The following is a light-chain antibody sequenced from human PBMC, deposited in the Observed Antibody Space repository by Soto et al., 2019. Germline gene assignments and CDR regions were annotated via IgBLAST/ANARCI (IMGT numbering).Light chain of an antibody. V-gene: IGKV3-11*01. CDR1: QSVSRY. J-gene: IGKJ3*01. CDR3: QQRSGA. Sequence: EIVLTQSPSTLSLSPGERATLACRASQSVSRYLAWSQQKPGQAPRLLIYDASNRATGIPARFSGIGSRTDFTLTINSLQPEDFAVYYCQQRSGAFGPGTKVDIK. CDR2: DAS.